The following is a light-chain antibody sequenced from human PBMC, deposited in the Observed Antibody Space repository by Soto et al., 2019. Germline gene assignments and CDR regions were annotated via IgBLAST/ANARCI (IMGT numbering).Light chain of an antibody. Sequence: QSALTQPPSASGSPGQSLTISCTGTSTDVGNYNYVSWYQQHPGKAPKLMISDVNRRPSGVPDRFSGSKSGNTASLTVSGLQAEDEADYYCSSYAGSNNWEFGGGTKVTVL. CDR1: STDVGNYNY. CDR3: SSYAGSNNWE. CDR2: DVN. V-gene: IGLV2-8*01. J-gene: IGLJ3*02.